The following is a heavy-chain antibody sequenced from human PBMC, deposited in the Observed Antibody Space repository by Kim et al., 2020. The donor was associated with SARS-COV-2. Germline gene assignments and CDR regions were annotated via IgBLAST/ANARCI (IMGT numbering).Heavy chain of an antibody. CDR3: AKDLSIAVAGTNYFDY. V-gene: IGHV3-23*01. D-gene: IGHD6-19*01. J-gene: IGHJ4*02. Sequence: VKGRFTISRDNSKNTLYLQMNSLRAEDTAVYYCAKDLSIAVAGTNYFDYWGQGTLVTVSS.